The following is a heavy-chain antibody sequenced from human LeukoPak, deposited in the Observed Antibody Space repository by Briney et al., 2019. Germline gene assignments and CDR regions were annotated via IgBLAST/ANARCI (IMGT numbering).Heavy chain of an antibody. CDR1: GYSFTSYW. D-gene: IGHD6-13*01. V-gene: IGHV5-51*01. J-gene: IGHJ4*02. CDR3: ARHASPYSSNYYFDY. CDR2: IYPGDSDT. Sequence: ESLKLSCTGSGYSFTSYWIGWVRQMPGKGLEWMGIIYPGDSDTRYSPSFRGQVTISADKSISTAYLQWSSLKASDAAMYYCARHASPYSSNYYFDYWGQGALVTVSS.